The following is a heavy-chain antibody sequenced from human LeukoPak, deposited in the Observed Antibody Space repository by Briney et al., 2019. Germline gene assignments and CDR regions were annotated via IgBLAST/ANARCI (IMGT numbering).Heavy chain of an antibody. CDR1: GYTFTSYG. Sequence: ASVKVSCKASGYTFTSYGISWVRQAPGQGLEWMGWISAYNGNTNYAQKLQGRVTMTTDTSTSTAYMELRSLTSDDTAVYYCARDMYSSGRVPFQYWGQGTLVTVSA. J-gene: IGHJ4*02. D-gene: IGHD6-19*01. CDR2: ISAYNGNT. CDR3: ARDMYSSGRVPFQY. V-gene: IGHV1-18*01.